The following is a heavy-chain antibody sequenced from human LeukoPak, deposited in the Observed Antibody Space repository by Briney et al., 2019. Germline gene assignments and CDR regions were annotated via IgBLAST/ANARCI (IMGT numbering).Heavy chain of an antibody. CDR1: GGSISSYY. CDR2: IYYSGST. D-gene: IGHD2-21*02. CDR3: ARDRAFGDSNAFDI. V-gene: IGHV4-59*01. Sequence: SETLSLTCTVSGGSISSYYWSWIRQPPGKGLEWIGYIYYSGSTNYNPSLKSRVTISVDTSKNQFSLKLSSVTAADTAVYYCARDRAFGDSNAFDIWGQGTMVTVSS. J-gene: IGHJ3*02.